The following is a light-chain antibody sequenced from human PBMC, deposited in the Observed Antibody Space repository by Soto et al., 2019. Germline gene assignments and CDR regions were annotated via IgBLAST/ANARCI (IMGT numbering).Light chain of an antibody. Sequence: QSALTQPASVSGSPGQSITISCTGTSSDVGGYNYVSWYQQHPGKAPKLIIYDVTKRPSGVSNRFSGSKSGNTASLTISGIQAEDEGDYYCGSITRSSTSVFGTGTQLTVL. CDR2: DVT. CDR3: GSITRSSTSV. CDR1: SSDVGGYNY. J-gene: IGLJ7*01. V-gene: IGLV2-14*01.